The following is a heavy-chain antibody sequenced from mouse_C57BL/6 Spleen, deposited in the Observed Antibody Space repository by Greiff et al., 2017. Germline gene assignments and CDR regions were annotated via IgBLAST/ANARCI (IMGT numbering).Heavy chain of an antibody. D-gene: IGHD1-1*01. CDR3: ARGGYYGSSYYFDY. CDR1: GYTFTSYW. CDR2: IDPSDSYT. V-gene: IGHV1-50*01. J-gene: IGHJ2*01. Sequence: QVQLQQPGAELVKPGASVKLSCKASGYTFTSYWMQWVKQRPGQGLEWIGEIDPSDSYTNYNQKFKGKATLTVDTSSSTAYMQLSSLTSDDSAVYYCARGGYYGSSYYFDYWGQGTTLTVSS.